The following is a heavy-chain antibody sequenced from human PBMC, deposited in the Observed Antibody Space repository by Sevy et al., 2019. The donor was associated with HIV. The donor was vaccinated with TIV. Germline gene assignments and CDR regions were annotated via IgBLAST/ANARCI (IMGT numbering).Heavy chain of an antibody. CDR2: ISGSSSYI. CDR1: GFTFNIYS. CDR3: ARVRGDPRADCFDY. V-gene: IGHV3-21*01. D-gene: IGHD2-21*02. Sequence: GGSLRLSCAASGFTFNIYSMNWVRQAPGKGLEWVSSISGSSSYIFYADSVKGRFTISRDNAKNSLYLQMNSLRAEDTAVYYCARVRGDPRADCFDYWGQGTLVTVSS. J-gene: IGHJ4*02.